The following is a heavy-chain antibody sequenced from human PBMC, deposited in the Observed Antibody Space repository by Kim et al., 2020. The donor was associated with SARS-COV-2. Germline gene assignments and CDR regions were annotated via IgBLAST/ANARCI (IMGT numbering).Heavy chain of an antibody. J-gene: IGHJ4*02. V-gene: IGHV4-31*02. D-gene: IGHD3-10*01. Sequence: YNPSLKSRVTISVDTSKNQFSLKLSSGTAADTAVYYCARSSGELSHFDYWGQGTLVTVSS. CDR3: ARSSGELSHFDY.